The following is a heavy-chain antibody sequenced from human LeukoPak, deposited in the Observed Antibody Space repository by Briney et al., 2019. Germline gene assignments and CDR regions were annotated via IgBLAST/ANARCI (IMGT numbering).Heavy chain of an antibody. Sequence: GGSLRLSCVASGFIFSSYSMNWVRQAPGKGLEWVSSIRSSSSYIYYADSVKGRFIISRDNAKNSLHLQMNSLRAEDTAVYYCARDQYGDYVFDYWGQGTLVTVSS. CDR3: ARDQYGDYVFDY. CDR1: GFIFSSYS. J-gene: IGHJ4*02. D-gene: IGHD4-17*01. V-gene: IGHV3-21*01. CDR2: IRSSSSYI.